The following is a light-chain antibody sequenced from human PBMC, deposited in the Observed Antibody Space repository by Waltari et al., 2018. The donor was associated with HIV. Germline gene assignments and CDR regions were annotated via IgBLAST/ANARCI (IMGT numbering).Light chain of an antibody. CDR2: GVS. Sequence: EIVMTQSPATLSVSPGERATLSCRASQSISSNLAWYQQKPGQAPRLLIYGVSTRTTGTPARFSGSGSGTDFTLTISSLQSEDFATYYCQQYHSYPMTFGQGTRLEIK. J-gene: IGKJ5*01. CDR1: QSISSN. V-gene: IGKV3-15*01. CDR3: QQYHSYPMT.